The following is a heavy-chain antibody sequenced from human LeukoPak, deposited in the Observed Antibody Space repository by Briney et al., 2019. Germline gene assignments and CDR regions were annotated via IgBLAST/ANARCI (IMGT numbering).Heavy chain of an antibody. J-gene: IGHJ4*02. V-gene: IGHV4-34*01. CDR1: GGSFSGYY. CDR3: ARGKAPTYYYGSGSSRPFDY. D-gene: IGHD3-10*01. Sequence: SETLSLTCAVYGGSFSGYYWSWIRQPPGKGLEWIGEINHSGSTNYNPSLKSRVPISVDTSKNQFSLKLSSVTAADTAVYYCARGKAPTYYYGSGSSRPFDYWGQGTLVTVSS. CDR2: INHSGST.